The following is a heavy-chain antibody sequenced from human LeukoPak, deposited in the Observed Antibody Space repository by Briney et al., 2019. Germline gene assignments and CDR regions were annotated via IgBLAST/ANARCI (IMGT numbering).Heavy chain of an antibody. J-gene: IGHJ3*02. Sequence: ESGGSLRLSCAASGFTFSSYWMSWVRQAPGKGLEWVGRIRSKTDGGTTDYAAPVKGRFTISRDDSKNTLYLQMNSLETEDTAMYYCITDITMVRGVIITIHAFDIWGQGTMVTVSS. D-gene: IGHD3-10*01. CDR2: IRSKTDGGTT. CDR1: GFTFSSYW. CDR3: ITDITMVRGVIITIHAFDI. V-gene: IGHV3-15*01.